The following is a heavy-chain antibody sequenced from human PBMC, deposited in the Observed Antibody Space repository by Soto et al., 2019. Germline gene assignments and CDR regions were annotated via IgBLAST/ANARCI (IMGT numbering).Heavy chain of an antibody. V-gene: IGHV4-31*03. D-gene: IGHD3-10*01. CDR3: ARYRKLLWFGELDAFDI. Sequence: QVQLQESGPGLVKPSQTLSLTCTVSGGSISSGGYYWSWIRQHPGKGLEWIGYIYYSGSTYYNPSLTSRVTISVDTSKNQFSLKLSSVTAADTAVYYCARYRKLLWFGELDAFDIWGQGTMVTVSS. CDR2: IYYSGST. J-gene: IGHJ3*02. CDR1: GGSISSGGYY.